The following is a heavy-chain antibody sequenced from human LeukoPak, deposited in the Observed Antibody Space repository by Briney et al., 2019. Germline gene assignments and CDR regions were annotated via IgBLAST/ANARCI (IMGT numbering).Heavy chain of an antibody. J-gene: IGHJ4*02. V-gene: IGHV5-51*01. Sequence: GGSLKISRKGSGYSFTSYWIAWVRQMPGKGLEWMRVIYPADSDTRYSPSFQGQATISADKSISTAYLQWSSLKASDTGMYYCARVSMVRGVIQFDYWGQGTLVTVSS. D-gene: IGHD3-10*01. CDR2: IYPADSDT. CDR1: GYSFTSYW. CDR3: ARVSMVRGVIQFDY.